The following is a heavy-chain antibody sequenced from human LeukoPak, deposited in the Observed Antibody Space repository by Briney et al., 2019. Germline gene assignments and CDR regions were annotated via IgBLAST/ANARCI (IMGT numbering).Heavy chain of an antibody. D-gene: IGHD6-13*01. J-gene: IGHJ6*02. CDR1: GFTFGSYW. V-gene: IGHV3-7*01. CDR2: IKQDGSEK. CDR3: ASQQQLAYYYYYGMDV. Sequence: PGGSLRLSCAASGFTFGSYWMSWVRQAPGKGLEWVANIKQDGSEKYYVDSMKGRSTTSRDNAKTSLHLQINRLRAEATAVYYCASQQQLAYYYYYGMDVWGQGTTVTVSS.